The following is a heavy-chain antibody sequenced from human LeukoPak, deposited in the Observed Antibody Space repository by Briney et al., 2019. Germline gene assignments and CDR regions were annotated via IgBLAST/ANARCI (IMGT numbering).Heavy chain of an antibody. CDR3: TRSGYRHPYHFDS. CDR1: GFTFSSYS. J-gene: IGHJ4*02. Sequence: PGGSLRLSCAASGFTFSSYSMNWVRQAPGKGLEWVSYISSSSSTIYYADSVKGRFTISRDNAKNSLYLQMNSLRVEDTAIYYCTRSGYRHPYHFDSWGQGTLVTVSS. CDR2: ISSSSSTI. D-gene: IGHD3-22*01. V-gene: IGHV3-48*01.